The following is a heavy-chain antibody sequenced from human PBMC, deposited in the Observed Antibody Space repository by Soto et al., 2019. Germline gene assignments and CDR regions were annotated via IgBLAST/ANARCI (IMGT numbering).Heavy chain of an antibody. V-gene: IGHV1-2*02. Sequence: ASVKVSCKASGYTFNDYKIHWLLQAPGQGLEWLGWINPKSDVTNYAHKFKDRVTMTRDTSSSTAYMDLSRLTFDDTAVYYCARGAILSGAISKSFAPWGQGTLVTVSS. CDR1: GYTFNDYK. D-gene: IGHD2-21*01. CDR2: INPKSDVT. CDR3: ARGAILSGAISKSFAP. J-gene: IGHJ5*02.